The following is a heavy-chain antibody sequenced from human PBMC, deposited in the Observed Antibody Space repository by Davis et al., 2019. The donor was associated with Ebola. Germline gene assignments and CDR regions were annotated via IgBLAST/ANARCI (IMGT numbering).Heavy chain of an antibody. CDR2: IYYSGST. CDR1: GGSISSSSYY. J-gene: IGHJ4*02. V-gene: IGHV4-31*03. CDR3: ARVYWNYNFDY. D-gene: IGHD1-7*01. Sequence: MPSETLSLTCTVSGGSISSSSYYWGWIRQHPGKGLEWIGYIYYSGSTYYNPSLKSRVTISVDTSKNQFSLKLSSVTAADTAVYYCARVYWNYNFDYWGQGTLVTVSS.